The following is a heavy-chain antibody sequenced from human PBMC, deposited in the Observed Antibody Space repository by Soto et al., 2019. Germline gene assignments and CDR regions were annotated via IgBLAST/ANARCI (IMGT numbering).Heavy chain of an antibody. CDR2: MSYSGST. D-gene: IGHD6-6*01. Sequence: KPSETLSLTCTISNGSINRGVYYWSWVRHHPGKGLEWVGYMSYSGSTYYSPSLKSRVTISVDTSKTQLSLKLSSVTAADTAIYFCARARVISSRNWFDPWGQGTMLTV. J-gene: IGHJ5*02. CDR3: ARARVISSRNWFDP. V-gene: IGHV4-31*02. CDR1: NGSINRGVYY.